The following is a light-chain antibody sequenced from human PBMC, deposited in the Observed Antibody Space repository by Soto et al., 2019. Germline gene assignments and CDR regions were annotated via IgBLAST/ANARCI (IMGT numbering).Light chain of an antibody. J-gene: IGLJ3*02. V-gene: IGLV2-14*01. CDR1: SSDVGGYNY. CDR3: SSYTSRSTWV. CDR2: EVS. Sequence: QSALTQPASVSGSPGQSITISCTGTSSDVGGYNYVSWYQQHPGKAPKHLIYEVSNRPSGVSNRFSGSKSGNTASLTISGLQAEDEADYYCSSYTSRSTWVFGGGTKLTVL.